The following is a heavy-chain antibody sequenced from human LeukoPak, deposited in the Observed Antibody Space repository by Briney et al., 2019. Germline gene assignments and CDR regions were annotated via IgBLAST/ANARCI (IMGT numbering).Heavy chain of an antibody. J-gene: IGHJ3*02. V-gene: IGHV1-18*01. CDR2: ISTYNGNT. D-gene: IGHD3-16*01. CDR3: AREVRGGAFDI. Sequence: GASVKVSCKASGHTYTDYGISWVRQAPGQGLEWMGWISTYNGNTHYAQKLQNRVTMTTDTSTSTAYMELRSLRSDDTAVYYCAREVRGGAFDIWGQGTMVTVSS. CDR1: GHTYTDYG.